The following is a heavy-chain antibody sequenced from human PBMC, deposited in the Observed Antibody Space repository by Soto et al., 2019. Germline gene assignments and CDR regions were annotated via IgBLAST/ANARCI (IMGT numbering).Heavy chain of an antibody. V-gene: IGHV3-48*02. Sequence: PGGSLRLSCADSGFSFSSYSMNWVRQAPGKGLEWISYINSRSTRIFYADSVKGRFTISRDNAKNSLYLQMNSLRDEDTAVYYWARENTDVTYLDYWGPGSLVTVSS. CDR1: GFSFSSYS. CDR3: ARENTDVTYLDY. CDR2: INSRSTRI. J-gene: IGHJ4*02. D-gene: IGHD2-8*02.